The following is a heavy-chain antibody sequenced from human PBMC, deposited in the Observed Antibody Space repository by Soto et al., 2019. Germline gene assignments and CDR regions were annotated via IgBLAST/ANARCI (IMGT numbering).Heavy chain of an antibody. D-gene: IGHD5-12*01. Sequence: SGPTLVNPTQTLTLTCPFSGFSLSTSGMCVSWIRQPPGKALEWLARIDWDDDKYYSTSLKTRLTISKDTSKNQVVLTMTNMDPVDTATYYCARILWLRPQGYYYGMDVWGQGTTVTVSS. CDR2: IDWDDDK. J-gene: IGHJ6*02. CDR1: GFSLSTSGMC. V-gene: IGHV2-70*11. CDR3: ARILWLRPQGYYYGMDV.